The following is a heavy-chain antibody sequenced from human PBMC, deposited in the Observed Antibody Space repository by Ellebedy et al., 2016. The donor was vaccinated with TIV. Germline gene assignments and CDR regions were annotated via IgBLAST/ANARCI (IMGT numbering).Heavy chain of an antibody. CDR1: GGTFSSYA. J-gene: IGHJ5*02. Sequence: ASVKVSCKASGGTFSSYAISWVRQAPGQGLEWMGGIIPIFGTANYAQKFQGRVTITADESTSTAYMELSSLRSEDTAVYYCARDQKKYGSGMWTLEFHPWGQGTLVTVSS. V-gene: IGHV1-69*13. CDR2: IIPIFGTA. D-gene: IGHD3-10*01. CDR3: ARDQKKYGSGMWTLEFHP.